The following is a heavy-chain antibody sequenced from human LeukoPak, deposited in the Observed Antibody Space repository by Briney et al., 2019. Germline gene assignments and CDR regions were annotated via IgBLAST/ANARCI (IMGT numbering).Heavy chain of an antibody. CDR3: ARPDGRDGYTI. Sequence: PGGSLRLSCAASGFTFSSHWMHWVRQAPGKGLVWVSRINSDGSSTNYADSVKGRFTISRDNAKNTLYLQMNSLRAEDTAVYYCARPDGRDGYTIWGQGTLVTVSS. CDR2: INSDGSST. D-gene: IGHD5-24*01. CDR1: GFTFSSHW. V-gene: IGHV3-74*01. J-gene: IGHJ4*02.